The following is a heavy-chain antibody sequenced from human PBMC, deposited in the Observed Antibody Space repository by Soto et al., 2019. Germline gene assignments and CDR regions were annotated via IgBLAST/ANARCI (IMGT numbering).Heavy chain of an antibody. CDR3: SETRGYCSSTSCYSWFDP. J-gene: IGHJ5*02. Sequence: QVQLVQSGAEVKKPGASVKVSCKASGYTFTSYGISWVRQAPGQGLEWMGWISAYNGNTNYAQKLQGRVTMTTDTSTSTAYMELRSLRSDDTAVYYCSETRGYCSSTSCYSWFDPWGQGTLVTVSS. CDR1: GYTFTSYG. D-gene: IGHD2-2*01. CDR2: ISAYNGNT. V-gene: IGHV1-18*04.